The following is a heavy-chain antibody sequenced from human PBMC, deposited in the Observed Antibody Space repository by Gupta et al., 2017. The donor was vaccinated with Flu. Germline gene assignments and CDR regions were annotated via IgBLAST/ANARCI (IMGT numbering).Heavy chain of an antibody. CDR1: LTFRDDT. J-gene: IGHJ6*02. D-gene: IGHD6-19*01. Sequence: LTFRDDTMDWVRQAAGKGLEWVSSIGSSDSYIFYAELVKGRFTISRDNAKNSLFLQMNNLRAEDTAIYYCARVAVSSMDVWGQGTTVTVSS. CDR2: IGSSDSYI. CDR3: ARVAVSSMDV. V-gene: IGHV3-21*01.